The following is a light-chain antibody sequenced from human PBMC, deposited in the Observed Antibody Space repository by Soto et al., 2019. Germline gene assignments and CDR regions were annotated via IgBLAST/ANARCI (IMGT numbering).Light chain of an antibody. CDR1: QGISSY. CDR2: AAS. Sequence: IQLTQSPSSLSASVGDRVTITCRASQGISSYLAWYQQKPGKAPKLLIYAASTLQTGVPSRFSGSGSGTDFTLTISSRLDEDFSAEYFCQQNSNFAITFGQGTRLEIK. V-gene: IGKV1-9*01. CDR3: CQQNSNFAIT. J-gene: IGKJ5*01.